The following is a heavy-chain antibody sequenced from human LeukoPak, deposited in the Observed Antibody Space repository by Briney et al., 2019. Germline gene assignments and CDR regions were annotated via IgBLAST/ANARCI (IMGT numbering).Heavy chain of an antibody. CDR1: GFNVSSNF. Sequence: GGSLRLSCAASGFNVSSNFMSWVRQAPGKGLEWVSLLYNGDTTYYADSVKGRFTISRDISKNTLYLQMNSLRVEDTAVYFCAGPRFGELLFDYWGQGTLVTVSS. CDR2: LYNGDTT. J-gene: IGHJ4*02. CDR3: AGPRFGELLFDY. V-gene: IGHV3-53*01. D-gene: IGHD3-10*01.